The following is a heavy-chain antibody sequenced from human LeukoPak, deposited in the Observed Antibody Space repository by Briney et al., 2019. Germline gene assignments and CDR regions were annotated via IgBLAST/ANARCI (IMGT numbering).Heavy chain of an antibody. V-gene: IGHV4-4*07. Sequence: SETLSLTCTVSGGSINSYYWSWIRQPAGKGLEWIGRIYTSGSTNYNPSLKSRVTMSVDTSKNQFSLKLRSVTAADTAVYYCARESCSSTSCYTLKDYYYYMDVWGKGTTVTVSS. CDR1: GGSINSYY. D-gene: IGHD2-2*02. CDR3: ARESCSSTSCYTLKDYYYYMDV. J-gene: IGHJ6*03. CDR2: IYTSGST.